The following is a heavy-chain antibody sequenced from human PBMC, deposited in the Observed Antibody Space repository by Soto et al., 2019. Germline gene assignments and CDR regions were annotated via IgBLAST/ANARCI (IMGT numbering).Heavy chain of an antibody. CDR1: GGSITSGDYY. CDR2: IYYSGST. J-gene: IGHJ4*02. CDR3: ARGRRYSSSWYYFDY. Sequence: QVQLQESGPGLVKPSQTLSLTCTVSGGSITSGDYYWSWIRQPPGKGLEWIGYIYYSGSTYYNPSLESRVTIPVDTSKNQFSLRLSSVTAADTAVYSCARGRRYSSSWYYFDYWGQGTLVTVSS. D-gene: IGHD6-13*01. V-gene: IGHV4-30-4*01.